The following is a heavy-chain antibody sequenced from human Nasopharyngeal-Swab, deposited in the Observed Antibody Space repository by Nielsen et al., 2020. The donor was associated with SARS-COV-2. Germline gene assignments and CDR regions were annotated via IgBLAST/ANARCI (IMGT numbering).Heavy chain of an antibody. CDR3: AREWYSSGWYTN. CDR2: IYSGGST. V-gene: IGHV3-53*05. CDR1: GFTVSSNY. J-gene: IGHJ4*02. Sequence: GGSLRLSCAASGFTVSSNYMSWVRQAPGKGLEWVSVIYSGGSTYYADSVKGRFTISRDNSKNTLYLQMNSLRAEDTAVYYCAREWYSSGWYTNWGQGTLVTVSS. D-gene: IGHD6-19*01.